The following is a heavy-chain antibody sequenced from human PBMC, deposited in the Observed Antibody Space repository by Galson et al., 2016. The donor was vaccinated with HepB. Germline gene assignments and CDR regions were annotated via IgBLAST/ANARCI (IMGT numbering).Heavy chain of an antibody. CDR2: VLASGLST. V-gene: IGHV3-23*01. Sequence: SLRLSCAASGFTFDSYAMNWVRQAPGKGLEWVSAVLASGLSTHYAASVRGRFTISRDNSKNTLSLQMESLRAEDTAVYYSAKGSSGYYYVSDHWGQGTLVTVSS. CDR1: GFTFDSYA. J-gene: IGHJ4*02. D-gene: IGHD3-22*01. CDR3: AKGSSGYYYVSDH.